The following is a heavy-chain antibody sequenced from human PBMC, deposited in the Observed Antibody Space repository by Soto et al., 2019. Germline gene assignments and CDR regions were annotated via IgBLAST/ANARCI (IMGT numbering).Heavy chain of an antibody. CDR1: GGSISSSSYY. Sequence: SETLSLTCTVSGGSISSSSYYWGWIRQPPGKGLEWIGSIYYSGSTYYNPSLKSRVTISVDTSKNQFSLKLSSVTAADTAVYYCARQGASMVGYYYYGMDVWGQGTTVTVSS. D-gene: IGHD2-15*01. V-gene: IGHV4-39*01. J-gene: IGHJ6*02. CDR2: IYYSGST. CDR3: ARQGASMVGYYYYGMDV.